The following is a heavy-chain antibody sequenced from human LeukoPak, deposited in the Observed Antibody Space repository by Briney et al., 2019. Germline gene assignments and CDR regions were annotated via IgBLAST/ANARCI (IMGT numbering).Heavy chain of an antibody. CDR3: ARGSSNSDWEDYYYYGMDV. Sequence: SETLSLTCTVSGGSISSYYWSWIRQPPGKGLEWIGYIYYSGSTNYNPSLKSRVTISVDTSKNQFSLKLSSVTAADTAVYYCARGSSNSDWEDYYYYGMDVWGQGTTVTVSS. D-gene: IGHD2-21*02. V-gene: IGHV4-59*01. CDR2: IYYSGST. J-gene: IGHJ6*02. CDR1: GGSISSYY.